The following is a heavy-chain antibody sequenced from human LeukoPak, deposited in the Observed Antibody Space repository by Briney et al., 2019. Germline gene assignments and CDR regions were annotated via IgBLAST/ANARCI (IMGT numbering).Heavy chain of an antibody. CDR3: ARDHDYYDSSGEFCDY. CDR1: GFTFSSYG. D-gene: IGHD3-22*01. CDR2: ISYDGSNK. Sequence: GKSLRLSCAASGFTFSSYGMHWVRQVPGKGLEWVAVISYDGSNKYYADSVKGRFTISRDNSKNTLYLQMNSLRAEDTAVYYRARDHDYYDSSGEFCDYWGQGTLVTVSS. V-gene: IGHV3-30*03. J-gene: IGHJ4*02.